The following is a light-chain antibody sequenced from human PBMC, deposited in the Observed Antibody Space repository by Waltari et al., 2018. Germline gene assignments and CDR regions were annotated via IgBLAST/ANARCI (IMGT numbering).Light chain of an antibody. V-gene: IGKV1-39*01. CDR1: QNISSY. CDR2: AAS. J-gene: IGKJ2*01. Sequence: DIQMTQSPSFLSASVGDRVAITCRPSQNISSYLNWYQQKPGKAPKLLIYAASNLQSGVPSRFSGGGSGTDFTLTISSLQPEDFATYYCQQTYTTPRTFGQGTKLEIK. CDR3: QQTYTTPRT.